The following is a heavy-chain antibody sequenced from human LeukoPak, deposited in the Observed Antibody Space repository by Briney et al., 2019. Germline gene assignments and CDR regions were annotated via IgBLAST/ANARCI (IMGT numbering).Heavy chain of an antibody. CDR1: GFTFSSYA. CDR3: ARGMVSPDY. CDR2: ISSNGGST. Sequence: PAGSLRLSCAASGFTFSSYAMHWVRQAPGKGLEYVSAISSNGGSTYYANSVKGRFTISRDNSKNTLYLQMGSLRAEDMAVYYCARGMVSPDYWGQGTLVTVSS. D-gene: IGHD5-18*01. V-gene: IGHV3-64*01. J-gene: IGHJ4*02.